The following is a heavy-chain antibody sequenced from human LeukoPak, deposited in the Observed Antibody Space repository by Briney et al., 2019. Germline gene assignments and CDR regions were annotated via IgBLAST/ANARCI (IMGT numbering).Heavy chain of an antibody. CDR3: VSFYETY. CDR2: INSDGSWT. J-gene: IGHJ4*02. Sequence: HSGGSLRFSCAASGFTFSSYWMHWVRQAPGKGLVWVSRINSDGSWTSYADSVKGRFTISKDNAENTVYLQMNNLRAEDTAVYYCVSFYETYWGRGTLVTVSS. D-gene: IGHD2/OR15-2a*01. V-gene: IGHV3-74*01. CDR1: GFTFSSYW.